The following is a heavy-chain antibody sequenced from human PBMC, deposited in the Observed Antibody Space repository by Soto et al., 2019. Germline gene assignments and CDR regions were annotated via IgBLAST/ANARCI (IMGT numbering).Heavy chain of an antibody. CDR3: AKEGEYDDSLTGSRSYLGKDV. D-gene: IGHD3-9*01. CDR2: ISYDGSNK. Sequence: QVQLVESGGGVVQPGRSLRLSCAASGFTFSSYGMHWVRQAPGKALEWVAVISYDGSNKYYADSVKGRFTISRDNSKNALYLQMNRLRAEDTALYYFAKEGEYDDSLTGSRSYLGKDVGGQGTTATVSS. V-gene: IGHV3-30*18. CDR1: GFTFSSYG. J-gene: IGHJ6*02.